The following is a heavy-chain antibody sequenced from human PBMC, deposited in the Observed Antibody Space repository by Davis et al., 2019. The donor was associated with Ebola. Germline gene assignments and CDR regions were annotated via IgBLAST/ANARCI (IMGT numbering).Heavy chain of an antibody. CDR3: ARDRHDTSGYGC. V-gene: IGHV4-61*09. Sequence: SETLSLTCTVSGASISSGFFCWTWVRQPAGKGLEWIGHIYTSGSTNYNPSLKSRVTISVDTSKNQFSLKLTSVTAADTAVYYCARDRHDTSGYGCWGQGTLVTVSS. CDR2: IYTSGST. CDR1: GASISSGFFC. J-gene: IGHJ4*02. D-gene: IGHD3-22*01.